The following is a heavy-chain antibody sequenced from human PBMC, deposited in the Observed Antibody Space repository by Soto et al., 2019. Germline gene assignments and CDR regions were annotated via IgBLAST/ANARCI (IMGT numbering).Heavy chain of an antibody. D-gene: IGHD3-22*01. CDR1: GFTFSNFH. Sequence: PEESLRPSFPTFGFTFSNFHMNRLRQAPGRGLKWVAYITSSRDTIYYSDSVKGRFTISIDNGKNSLFLQMNSLRDEDTAVYYCARVVVVIPPGYYYAMDVWGQGT. J-gene: IGHJ6*02. CDR2: ITSSRDTI. CDR3: ARVVVVIPPGYYYAMDV. V-gene: IGHV3-48*02.